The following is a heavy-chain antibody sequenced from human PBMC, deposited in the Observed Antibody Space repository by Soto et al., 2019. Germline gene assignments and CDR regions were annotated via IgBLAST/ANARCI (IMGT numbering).Heavy chain of an antibody. CDR2: IYYSGST. CDR3: ARMDRLYGYFDY. Sequence: SETLSLTCTVSGGSISSGGYYWSWIRQHPGKGLEWIGYIYYSGSTYYNPSLKSRVTISVDTSKNQFSLKLSSVTAADTAVYYCARMDRLYGYFDYWGQGTLVTVSS. J-gene: IGHJ4*02. CDR1: GGSISSGGYY. D-gene: IGHD2-2*02. V-gene: IGHV4-30-4*08.